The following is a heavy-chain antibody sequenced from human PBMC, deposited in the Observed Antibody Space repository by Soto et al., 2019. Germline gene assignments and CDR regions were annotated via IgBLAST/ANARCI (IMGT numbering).Heavy chain of an antibody. D-gene: IGHD6-6*01. CDR3: ARENSSSSYYYYGMDV. Sequence: ASVKVSCKASGYTFTSYYMHWVRQAPGQGLEWMGIINPSGGSTSYAQKFQGRVTMTRDTSTSTVYMELSSLRSEDTAVYYCARENSSSSYYYYGMDVWGQGXTVTVSS. V-gene: IGHV1-46*01. CDR2: INPSGGST. CDR1: GYTFTSYY. J-gene: IGHJ6*02.